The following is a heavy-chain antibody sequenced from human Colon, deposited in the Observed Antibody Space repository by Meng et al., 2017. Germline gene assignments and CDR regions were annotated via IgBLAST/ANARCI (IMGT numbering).Heavy chain of an antibody. CDR2: INPNSADT. Sequence: ASVKVSCKASGYTFTDYYIHWVRQAPGQGLEWMGRINPNSADTQYAQRFQGRVTMTRAPSISTAYLELNRLRSDDTAIYYCARERVTMVRLYGRDVWGLGTPVTVSS. D-gene: IGHD3-10*01. CDR1: GYTFTDYY. CDR3: ARERVTMVRLYGRDV. V-gene: IGHV1-2*06. J-gene: IGHJ6*02.